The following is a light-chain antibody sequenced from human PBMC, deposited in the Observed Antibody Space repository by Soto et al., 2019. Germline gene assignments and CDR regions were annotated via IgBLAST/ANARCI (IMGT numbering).Light chain of an antibody. CDR3: QQHINRLS. Sequence: EIVLTQSPATLPLSPGERATLSCRASQSVSNYLAWYQQKPGQAPRLLIYDASNRATGIPARFSGSWSGTDFTLAISTLEPEDVAVYYCQQHINRLSFGGGTKVEIK. CDR1: QSVSNY. J-gene: IGKJ4*01. V-gene: IGKV3-11*01. CDR2: DAS.